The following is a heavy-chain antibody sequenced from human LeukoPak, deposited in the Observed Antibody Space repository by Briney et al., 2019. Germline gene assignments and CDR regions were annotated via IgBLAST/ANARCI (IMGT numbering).Heavy chain of an antibody. CDR2: IYYSGST. V-gene: IGHV4-59*01. Sequence: SETLSLTCTVSGGSISSYYWSWIRQPPGKGLEWIRYIYYSGSTNYNPSLKSRVTISVDTSKNQFSLKLSSVTAADTAVHYCARVMDFWGGLYYYYGMDVWGQGTTVTVSS. CDR1: GGSISSYY. CDR3: ARVMDFWGGLYYYYGMDV. J-gene: IGHJ6*02. D-gene: IGHD3-3*01.